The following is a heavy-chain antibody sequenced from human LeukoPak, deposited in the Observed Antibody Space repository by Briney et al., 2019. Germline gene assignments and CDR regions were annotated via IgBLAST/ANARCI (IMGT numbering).Heavy chain of an antibody. CDR2: INPSGGST. D-gene: IGHD2-21*02. CDR1: GYTFSSYY. J-gene: IGHJ4*02. Sequence: ASVKVPCKASGYTFSSYYMHWVRQAPGQGLEWMGIINPSGGSTTYAQKFQGRVTMTRDTSTSTVYMELSSLRSEDTAVYYCARSDVTAIHRAPIDYWGQGTLVTVSS. CDR3: ARSDVTAIHRAPIDY. V-gene: IGHV1-46*01.